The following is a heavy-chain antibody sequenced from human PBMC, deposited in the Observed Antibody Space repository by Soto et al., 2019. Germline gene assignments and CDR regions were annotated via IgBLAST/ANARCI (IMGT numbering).Heavy chain of an antibody. J-gene: IGHJ4*02. CDR3: ARAPTYSSGYLGPYFDY. D-gene: IGHD3-22*01. V-gene: IGHV1-69*13. Sequence: ASVKVSCKASGGTFSSYAISWVRQAPGQGLEWMGGIIPIFGTANYAQKFQGRVTITADESTSTAYMQLSSLRSEDTAVYYCARAPTYSSGYLGPYFDYWGQGTLVTVSS. CDR2: IIPIFGTA. CDR1: GGTFSSYA.